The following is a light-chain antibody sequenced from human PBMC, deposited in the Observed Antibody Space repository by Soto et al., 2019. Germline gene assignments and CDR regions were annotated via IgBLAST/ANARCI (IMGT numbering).Light chain of an antibody. Sequence: DIQMTQSPSSLSASVRDRVTITCRASQSISSYLNWYQQKPGKAPKLLIYAASSLQSGVPSRFSGSGSGTEFTLTISSLQPEDFATYYCLQHNTYPPTFGQGTKVDIK. J-gene: IGKJ1*01. CDR3: LQHNTYPPT. CDR2: AAS. V-gene: IGKV1-17*01. CDR1: QSISSY.